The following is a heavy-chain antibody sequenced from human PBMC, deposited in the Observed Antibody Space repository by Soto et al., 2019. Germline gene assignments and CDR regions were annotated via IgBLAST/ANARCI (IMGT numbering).Heavy chain of an antibody. J-gene: IGHJ5*02. CDR1: GGSISSSSYY. CDR2: IYYSGST. CDR3: ARQGFYDILTGYPMNWFDP. V-gene: IGHV4-39*01. Sequence: SETLSLTCTVSGGSISSSSYYWGCIRQPPGKGLEWIGSIYYSGSTYYNPSLKSRVTISVDTSKNQFSLKLSSVTAADTAVYYCARQGFYDILTGYPMNWFDPWGQGTLVTVSS. D-gene: IGHD3-9*01.